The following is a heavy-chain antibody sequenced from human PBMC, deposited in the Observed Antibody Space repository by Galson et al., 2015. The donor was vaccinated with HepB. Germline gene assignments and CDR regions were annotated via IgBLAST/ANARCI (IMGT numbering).Heavy chain of an antibody. Sequence: ETLSLTCTVSGGSISSYYWSWIRQPPGKGLEWIGYIYYSGSTNYNPSLKSRVTISVDTSKNQFSLKLSSVTAADTAVYYCARQMGSGHNLYVVAFDIWGQGTMVTVSS. CDR3: ARQMGSGHNLYVVAFDI. J-gene: IGHJ3*02. D-gene: IGHD2-15*01. V-gene: IGHV4-59*08. CDR1: GGSISSYY. CDR2: IYYSGST.